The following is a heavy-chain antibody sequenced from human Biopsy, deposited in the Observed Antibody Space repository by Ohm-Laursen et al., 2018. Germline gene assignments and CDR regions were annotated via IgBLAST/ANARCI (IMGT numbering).Heavy chain of an antibody. J-gene: IGHJ6*02. CDR2: VDWDDYK. Sequence: TQTLTLTCSFSGFSPSARGMCVSWIRQAPGKALEWLARVDWDDYKDYSASLQTKLSISKDTSNDQVVLTVNNVDPAGTATYYCARTPILIVSAGLVYRHRRHLQGMDVWGQGIAVTVS. CDR3: ARTPILIVSAGLVYRHRRHLQGMDV. D-gene: IGHD6-13*01. CDR1: GFSPSARGMC. V-gene: IGHV2-70*11.